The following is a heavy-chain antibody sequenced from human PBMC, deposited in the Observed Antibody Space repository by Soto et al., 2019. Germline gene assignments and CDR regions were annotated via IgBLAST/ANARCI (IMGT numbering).Heavy chain of an antibody. V-gene: IGHV1-69*02. CDR3: ARGGDYYYYYMDV. J-gene: IGHJ6*03. CDR2: IIPILGIA. Sequence: SVKVSCKASGGTFSSYTISWVRQAPGQGLEWMGRIIPILGIANYAQKFQGRVTITADKSTSTAYMELSSLGSEDTAVYYCARGGDYYYYYMDVWGKGTTVTVSS. D-gene: IGHD3-16*01. CDR1: GGTFSSYT.